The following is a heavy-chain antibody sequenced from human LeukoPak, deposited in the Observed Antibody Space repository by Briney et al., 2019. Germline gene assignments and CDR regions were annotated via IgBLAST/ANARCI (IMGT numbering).Heavy chain of an antibody. CDR1: GGSLSSYY. J-gene: IGHJ6*03. V-gene: IGHV4-59*01. CDR3: ARGYYYYYMDV. Sequence: SETLSLTCTVSGGSLSSYYWSWIRQPPGKGLEWIGYIYYSGSTNYNPSLKSRVTISVDTSKNQFSLKLSSVTAADTAVYYCARGYYYYYMDVWGQGTTVTVSS. CDR2: IYYSGST.